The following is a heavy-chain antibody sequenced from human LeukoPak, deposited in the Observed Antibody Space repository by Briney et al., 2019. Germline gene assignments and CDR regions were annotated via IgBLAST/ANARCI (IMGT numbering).Heavy chain of an antibody. Sequence: PGRSLRLSCAASGFTFSSYGMHWVRQAPGKGLEWVAVVSYDGSNKYYADSVKGRFTISRDNSKNTLYLQMNSLRAEDTAVYYCAKDLGDYWGQGTLVTVSS. CDR1: GFTFSSYG. CDR2: VSYDGSNK. CDR3: AKDLGDY. D-gene: IGHD3-3*01. J-gene: IGHJ4*02. V-gene: IGHV3-30*18.